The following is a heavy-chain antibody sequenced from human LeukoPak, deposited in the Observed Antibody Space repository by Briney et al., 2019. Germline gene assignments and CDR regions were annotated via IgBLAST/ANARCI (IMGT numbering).Heavy chain of an antibody. J-gene: IGHJ3*02. V-gene: IGHV3-73*01. CDR3: TRLDAFDI. Sequence: GGSLRLSCAASGFTFSGSAMHWVRQASGKGLEWVGRIRSKANSYATAYAASVKGRFTISRDDSKNTAYLQMNSLRTEDTAVYYCTRLDAFDIWGQGTMVTVSS. CDR1: GFTFSGSA. CDR2: IRSKANSYAT.